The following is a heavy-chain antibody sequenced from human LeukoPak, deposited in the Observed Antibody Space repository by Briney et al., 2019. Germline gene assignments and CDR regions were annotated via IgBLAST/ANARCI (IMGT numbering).Heavy chain of an antibody. CDR3: ARSGSGSYGPVDY. D-gene: IGHD3-10*01. J-gene: IGHJ4*02. CDR2: IYYRGNT. CDR1: DGSISTYY. Sequence: SETLSLTCTVSDGSISTYYWSWIRQSPGKGLEWIGYIYYRGNTNYNPSLKSRVTISLDTSKNQFSLKLSSVTAADTAVYYCARSGSGSYGPVDYWGQGTLVTVSS. V-gene: IGHV4-59*01.